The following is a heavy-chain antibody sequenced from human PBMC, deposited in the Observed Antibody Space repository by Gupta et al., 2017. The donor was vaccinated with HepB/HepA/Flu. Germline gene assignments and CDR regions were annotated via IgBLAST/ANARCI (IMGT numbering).Heavy chain of an antibody. CDR2: ILYRGST. CDR1: GGSLSSNSLY. V-gene: IGHV4-39*01. Sequence: QLQLQESGPGLVKPSETLSLTCRVFGGSLSSNSLYWGWIRQPPGKGLEWIASILYRGSTYHIPSLKSRVTISVDTSKNQFSLKLSSVTAADTAVYYCARRPLRTVDWYFELWGRGTLVTVSS. D-gene: IGHD4-17*01. J-gene: IGHJ2*01. CDR3: ARRPLRTVDWYFEL.